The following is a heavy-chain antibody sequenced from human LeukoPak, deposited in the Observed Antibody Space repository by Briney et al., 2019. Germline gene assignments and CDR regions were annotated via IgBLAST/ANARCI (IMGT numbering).Heavy chain of an antibody. CDR3: ARHSRGSYQGDYYYYYMDV. J-gene: IGHJ6*03. Sequence: SETLSLTCTVSGGSISSSSYYWGWIRQPPGKGLEWIGSIYYSGSTYYNPSLKSRVTISVDTSKNQFSLKLSSVTAADTAVYYCARHSRGSYQGDYYYYYMDVWGKGTTVTISS. CDR2: IYYSGST. CDR1: GGSISSSSYY. V-gene: IGHV4-39*01. D-gene: IGHD1-26*01.